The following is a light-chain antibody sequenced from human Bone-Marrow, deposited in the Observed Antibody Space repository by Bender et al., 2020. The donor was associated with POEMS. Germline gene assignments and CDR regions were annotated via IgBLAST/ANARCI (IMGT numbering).Light chain of an antibody. CDR1: NIGSKG. CDR2: DDS. CDR3: QVWDTSSDHPGV. J-gene: IGLJ1*01. Sequence: SDVLTQPPSVSVAPGQTASITCGGKNIGSKGVHWYQQKPGQAPVLVICDDSDRPSGIPERFSGSNYGNTATLTISRVEVGDEADYYCQVWDTSSDHPGVFGTGTRVAVL. V-gene: IGLV3-21*02.